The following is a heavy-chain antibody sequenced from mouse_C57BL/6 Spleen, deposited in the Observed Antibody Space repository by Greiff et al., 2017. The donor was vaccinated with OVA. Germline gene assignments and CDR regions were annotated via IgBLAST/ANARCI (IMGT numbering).Heavy chain of an antibody. CDR1: GYTFTSYW. J-gene: IGHJ2*01. Sequence: QVQLQQPGAELVMPGASVKLSCKASGYTFTSYWMHWVKQRPGQGLEWIGEIDPSDSYTNYNQKFKGKSTLTVDKSSSTAYMQLSSLTSEDSAVYYCARSEPTGPFDYWGQGTTLTVSS. V-gene: IGHV1-69*01. CDR2: IDPSDSYT. CDR3: ARSEPTGPFDY. D-gene: IGHD4-1*02.